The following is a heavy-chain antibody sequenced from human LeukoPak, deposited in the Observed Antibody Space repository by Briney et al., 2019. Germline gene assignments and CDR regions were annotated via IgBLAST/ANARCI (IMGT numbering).Heavy chain of an antibody. CDR2: TSGDGTGT. Sequence: PGGSLRLSCAASGFTFAAYAMHWVRHAPGKGLEWVSLTSGDGTGTYYADSVKGRFTISRDNAKNSLYLQMNSLRAEDTAVYYCANAGYWGQGTLVTVSS. J-gene: IGHJ4*02. CDR1: GFTFAAYA. V-gene: IGHV3-43*02. CDR3: ANAGY.